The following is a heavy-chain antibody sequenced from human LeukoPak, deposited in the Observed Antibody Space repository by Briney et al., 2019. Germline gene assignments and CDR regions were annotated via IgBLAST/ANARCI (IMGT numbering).Heavy chain of an antibody. Sequence: SQTLSLTCTVSGGSISSGDYYWSWIRQPPGEGLEWIGYIYYSGSTYYNPSLKSRVTISVDTSKNQFSLKLSSVTAADTAVYYCASYSVAGLSSFDYWGQGTLVTVSS. CDR1: GGSISSGDYY. J-gene: IGHJ4*02. CDR2: IYYSGST. CDR3: ASYSVAGLSSFDY. D-gene: IGHD6-19*01. V-gene: IGHV4-30-4*01.